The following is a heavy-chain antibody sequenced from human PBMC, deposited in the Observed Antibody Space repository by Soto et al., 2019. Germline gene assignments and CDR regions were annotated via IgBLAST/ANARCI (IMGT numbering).Heavy chain of an antibody. CDR1: GGSISSSSYY. CDR2: IYYSGST. Sequence: SETLSLTCTVSGGSISSSSYYWGWIRQPPGKGLEWIGSIYYSGSTYYNPSLKSRVTISVDTSKNQFSLKLSSVTAADTAVYYCARHMAYFDWLGFLDYWGQGTLVTVSS. V-gene: IGHV4-39*01. D-gene: IGHD3-9*01. CDR3: ARHMAYFDWLGFLDY. J-gene: IGHJ4*02.